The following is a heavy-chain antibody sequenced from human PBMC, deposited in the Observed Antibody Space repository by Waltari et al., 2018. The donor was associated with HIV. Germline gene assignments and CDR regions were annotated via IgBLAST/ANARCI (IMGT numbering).Heavy chain of an antibody. CDR3: ARDLVVLRYFDWLSTYFDY. CDR1: GFTFRSTW. CDR2: IKSDGTIT. Sequence: EVQLVESGGGLVQPGGSLRLSCAPSGFTFRSTWMHWLRQAPGKGLVWVSRIKSDGTITTYADSVKGRFTISRDNAKNTLFLQMNSLRAEDTAIYYCARDLVVLRYFDWLSTYFDYWGQGTLVTVSS. V-gene: IGHV3-74*01. D-gene: IGHD3-9*01. J-gene: IGHJ4*02.